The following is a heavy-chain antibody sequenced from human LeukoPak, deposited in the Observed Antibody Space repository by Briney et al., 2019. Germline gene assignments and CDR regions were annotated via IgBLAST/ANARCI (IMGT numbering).Heavy chain of an antibody. D-gene: IGHD1-26*01. Sequence: GASVKVSCKASGYTFTSYYMHWVRQAPGQGLEWMGIINPSGGSTSYAQKFQGRVTMTRDMSTSTVYMELSSLRSEDTAVYYCATSRAVYWSYRRYFDLWGRGTLVTVSS. CDR3: ATSRAVYWSYRRYFDL. CDR2: INPSGGST. CDR1: GYTFTSYY. J-gene: IGHJ2*01. V-gene: IGHV1-46*01.